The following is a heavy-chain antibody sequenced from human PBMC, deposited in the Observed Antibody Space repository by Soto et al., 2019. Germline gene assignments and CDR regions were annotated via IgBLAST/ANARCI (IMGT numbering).Heavy chain of an antibody. J-gene: IGHJ4*02. V-gene: IGHV1-69*01. D-gene: IGHD3-22*01. CDR1: GGIFRSFA. CDR2: INPILGTP. CDR3: ARGLGDSSGYFYFDS. Sequence: QVQLVQSGAEVKKPGSSVNVSCQASGGIFRSFAMTWLRQAPGQGLEWLGGINPILGTPNYAQNFRDRLTIVADESTSTAYMLLSSLRSDDTALYFCARGLGDSSGYFYFDSWGQGTLVTVPS.